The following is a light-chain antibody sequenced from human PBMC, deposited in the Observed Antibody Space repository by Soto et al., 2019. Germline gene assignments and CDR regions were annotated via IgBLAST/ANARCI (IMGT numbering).Light chain of an antibody. V-gene: IGKV1-5*01. CDR3: QQYINGWT. Sequence: DIQLTQSPSFLSASVGDRVTITCRASQDISSRLAWYQQKSGKAPNLLIYDASSLEGGVPSRFSGSASETEFTLTISSLQPDDFATYYCQQYINGWTFGQGTKVDIK. CDR1: QDISSR. J-gene: IGKJ1*01. CDR2: DAS.